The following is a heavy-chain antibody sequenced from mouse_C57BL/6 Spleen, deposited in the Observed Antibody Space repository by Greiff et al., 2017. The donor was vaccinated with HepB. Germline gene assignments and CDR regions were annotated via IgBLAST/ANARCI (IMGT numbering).Heavy chain of an antibody. V-gene: IGHV1-26*01. CDR2: INPNNGGT. J-gene: IGHJ3*01. CDR1: GYTFTDYY. CDR3: ARDPY. Sequence: VQLQQSGPELVKPGASVKISCKASGYTFTDYYMNWVKQSHGKSLEWIGDINPNNGGTSYNQKCKGKATLTVDKSSSTAYMELRSLTSEDSAVYYCARDPYWGQGTLVTVSA.